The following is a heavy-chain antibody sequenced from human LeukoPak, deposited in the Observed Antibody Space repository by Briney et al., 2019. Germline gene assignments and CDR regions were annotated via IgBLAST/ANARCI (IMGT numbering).Heavy chain of an antibody. V-gene: IGHV6-1*01. CDR1: GDSFSSNNAA. Sequence: SQTLSLTCAISGDSFSSNNAAWSWIRQSPWRGLEWLGRTYYRSKWYNDYAVSVKSRITINPGTSKNQFSLQLNSVTPEDTAVYYCARRVVRGTDYMDVWGKGTTVTVSS. CDR2: TYYRSKWYN. J-gene: IGHJ6*03. D-gene: IGHD3-3*01. CDR3: ARRVVRGTDYMDV.